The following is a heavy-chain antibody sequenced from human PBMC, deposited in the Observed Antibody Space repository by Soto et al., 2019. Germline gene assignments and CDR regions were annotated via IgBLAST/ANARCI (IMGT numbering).Heavy chain of an antibody. CDR3: ARVKVLRFLPRAETTRACYFDY. CDR1: GGSFSGYY. D-gene: IGHD3-3*01. CDR2: INHSGST. V-gene: IGHV4-34*01. J-gene: IGHJ4*02. Sequence: SETLSLTCAVYGGSFSGYYWSWIRQPPGKGLEWIGEINHSGSTNYNPSLKSRVTISVDTSKNQFSLKLSSVTAADTARYYCARVKVLRFLPRAETTRACYFDYWGQGTLVTVSS.